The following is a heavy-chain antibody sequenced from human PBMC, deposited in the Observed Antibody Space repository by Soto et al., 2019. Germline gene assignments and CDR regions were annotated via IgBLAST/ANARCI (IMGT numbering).Heavy chain of an antibody. J-gene: IGHJ4*02. D-gene: IGHD3-22*01. CDR3: AKSPYDSSGYYYHFHY. CDR1: GFSFSSYG. V-gene: IGHV3-30*18. Sequence: GGSLRLSCAVSGFSFSSYGMHWVRQAPGKGLEWVADVARDGSDEHYADSVKGRFTISRDNSKNTLYLQMNSLSAEDTAVYYCAKSPYDSSGYYYHFHYWGQGTLVTVSS. CDR2: VARDGSDE.